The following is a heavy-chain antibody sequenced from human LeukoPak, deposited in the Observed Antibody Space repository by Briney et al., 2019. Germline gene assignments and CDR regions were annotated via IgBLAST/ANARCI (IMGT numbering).Heavy chain of an antibody. D-gene: IGHD3-22*01. Sequence: GGSLRLSCAASGFTFSSYSMNWVRQAPGKGLEWVSSISSSSSYIYYADSVKGRFTISRDNSKNTLYLQMNSLRAEDTAVYFCARVGYFDSPGYAFDIWGQGTMVTVSP. CDR2: ISSSSSYI. J-gene: IGHJ3*02. V-gene: IGHV3-21*04. CDR3: ARVGYFDSPGYAFDI. CDR1: GFTFSSYS.